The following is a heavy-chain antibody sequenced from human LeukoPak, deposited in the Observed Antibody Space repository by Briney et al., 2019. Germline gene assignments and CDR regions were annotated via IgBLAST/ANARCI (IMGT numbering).Heavy chain of an antibody. CDR2: IYSGGST. CDR1: GFTVSSNY. D-gene: IGHD2/OR15-2a*01. CDR3: ARDNRITSDAFDI. Sequence: GGSLRLACAASGFTVSSNYMSWVRQAPGKGLEWVSVIYSGGSTYYADSVKGRFTISRDNSKNTLYLQMNSLRAEDTAVYYCARDNRITSDAFDIWGQGTMVTVSS. J-gene: IGHJ3*02. V-gene: IGHV3-53*01.